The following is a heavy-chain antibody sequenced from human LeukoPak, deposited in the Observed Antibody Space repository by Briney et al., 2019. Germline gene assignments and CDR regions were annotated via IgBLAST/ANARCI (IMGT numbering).Heavy chain of an antibody. V-gene: IGHV4-30-4*01. Sequence: SETLSLTCTVSGGSISSGDYYWSWIRQPPGKGLEWIGYIYYSGSTYYNPSLKSRVTISVDTSKNQFSLKLSSVTAADTAVYYCARGRYYDDSQFDYWGQGTLVTVSS. D-gene: IGHD4-17*01. CDR2: IYYSGST. CDR3: ARGRYYDDSQFDY. J-gene: IGHJ4*02. CDR1: GGSISSGDYY.